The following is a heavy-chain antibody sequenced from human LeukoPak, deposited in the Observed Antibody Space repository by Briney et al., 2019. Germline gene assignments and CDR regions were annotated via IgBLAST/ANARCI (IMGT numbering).Heavy chain of an antibody. J-gene: IGHJ3*02. D-gene: IGHD3-22*01. Sequence: PGGSLRLSCAASGFTFSSYSMNWVRQAPGKGLEWVSSISSSSSYIYYADSVKGRFTISRDNAKNSLYLQMNSLRAEDTAVYYCASQITMIDVAFDIWGQGTMVTVSS. V-gene: IGHV3-21*01. CDR2: ISSSSSYI. CDR1: GFTFSSYS. CDR3: ASQITMIDVAFDI.